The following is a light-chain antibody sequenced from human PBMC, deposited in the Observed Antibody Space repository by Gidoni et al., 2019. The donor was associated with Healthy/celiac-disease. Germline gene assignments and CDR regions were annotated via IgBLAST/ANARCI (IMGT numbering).Light chain of an antibody. Sequence: VMTHSPLSLLVTPGEPASISCRSRQSLLHSNGYYYFDWYLQKPGQSPQLLIYLGSNRAAGVPDRFSGSGSGTYLTLKSSREEAEDVGVYYCMQALQSRTFGGGTKVEIK. CDR1: QSLLHSNGYYY. J-gene: IGKJ4*01. V-gene: IGKV2-28*01. CDR3: MQALQSRT. CDR2: LGS.